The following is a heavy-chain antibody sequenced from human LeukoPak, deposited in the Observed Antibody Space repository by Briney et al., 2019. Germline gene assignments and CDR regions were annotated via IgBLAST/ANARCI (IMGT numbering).Heavy chain of an antibody. CDR1: GGSISGYY. CDR2: IYYSGST. J-gene: IGHJ4*02. Sequence: SETLSLTCTVSGGSISGYYWSWIRQHPGKGLEWIGYIYYSGSTYYNPSLKSRVTISVDTSKNQFSLKLTSVTAADTAVYYCAGSAYCSGGSCYTGLPYWGQGTLITVSS. D-gene: IGHD2-15*01. V-gene: IGHV4-59*06. CDR3: AGSAYCSGGSCYTGLPY.